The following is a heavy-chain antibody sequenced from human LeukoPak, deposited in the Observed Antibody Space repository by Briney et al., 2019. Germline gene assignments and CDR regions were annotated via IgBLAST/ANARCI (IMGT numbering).Heavy chain of an antibody. V-gene: IGHV3-7*01. J-gene: IGHJ6*03. Sequence: GGSLRLSCATSGFTFSSYWMSWVRQAPGKGLEWVANIKQDGSEKYYVDSVKGRFTISRDNSNNTLYLQMNSLRTEDTAVYYCAKNYDFWSGPNYMDVWGKGTTVTVSS. CDR2: IKQDGSEK. CDR1: GFTFSSYW. D-gene: IGHD3-3*01. CDR3: AKNYDFWSGPNYMDV.